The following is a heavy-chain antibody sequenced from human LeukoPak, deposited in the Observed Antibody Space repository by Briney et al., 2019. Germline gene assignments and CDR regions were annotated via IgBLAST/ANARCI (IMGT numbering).Heavy chain of an antibody. CDR2: ISGSGGSR. CDR1: VFTFSSYA. CDR3: AKGYDVVVTAILFDY. V-gene: IGHV3-23*01. J-gene: IGHJ4*02. D-gene: IGHD2-21*02. Sequence: GGSLRLSCAASVFTFSSYAMSWVRQAPGKGLEWVSVISGSGGSRNDADSVKGRFTISRDNSKNALYLQMNSLRAEDTAVYYCAKGYDVVVTAILFDYWGQGTLVTVSS.